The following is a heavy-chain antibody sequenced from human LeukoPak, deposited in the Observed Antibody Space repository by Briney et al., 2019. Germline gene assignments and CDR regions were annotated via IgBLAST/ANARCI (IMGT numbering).Heavy chain of an antibody. J-gene: IGHJ3*02. V-gene: IGHV3-9*01. Sequence: GRSLRLSCAASGFTFDDYAMHWVRQAPGKGLEWVSGISWNSGSIGYADSVKGRFTISRDNAKNSLYLQMNSLRAEDTAVYYCARDGSFDAFDIWGQGTMVTVSS. D-gene: IGHD6-13*01. CDR3: ARDGSFDAFDI. CDR2: ISWNSGSI. CDR1: GFTFDDYA.